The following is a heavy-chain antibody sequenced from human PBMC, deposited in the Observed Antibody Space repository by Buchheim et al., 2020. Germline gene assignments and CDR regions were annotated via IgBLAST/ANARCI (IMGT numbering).Heavy chain of an antibody. CDR2: INHSGST. CDR1: GGSFSGYY. V-gene: IGHV4-34*01. Sequence: QVQLQQWGAGLLKPSETLSLTCAVYGGSFSGYYWSWIRQPPGKGLEWIGEINHSGSTNYNPSLKSRVTISVDTSKNQFSLKLSSVTAADTAVYYCARGELFKYYDFWSGPFDYWGQGTL. J-gene: IGHJ4*02. D-gene: IGHD3-3*01. CDR3: ARGELFKYYDFWSGPFDY.